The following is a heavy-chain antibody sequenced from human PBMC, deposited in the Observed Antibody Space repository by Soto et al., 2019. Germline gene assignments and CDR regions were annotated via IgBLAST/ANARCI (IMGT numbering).Heavy chain of an antibody. V-gene: IGHV3-30*04. J-gene: IGHJ3*02. CDR2: ISYDGSNK. Sequence: GGSLRLSCAASGFTFSSYAMHWVRQAPGKGLEWVAVISYDGSNKYYADSVKGRFTISRDNSKNTLYLQMNSLRAEDPAVYYCASLNWGSFDAFDIWGQGTMVTVSS. CDR1: GFTFSSYA. D-gene: IGHD7-27*01. CDR3: ASLNWGSFDAFDI.